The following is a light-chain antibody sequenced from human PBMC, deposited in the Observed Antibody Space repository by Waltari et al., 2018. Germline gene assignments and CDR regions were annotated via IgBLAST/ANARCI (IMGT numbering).Light chain of an antibody. CDR3: QQRGSWPLT. J-gene: IGKJ4*01. V-gene: IGKV3-11*01. CDR2: NAS. CDR1: QSISTY. Sequence: EIVLTQSPATLSLSPGERATLSCRASQSISTYLAWYQQKPGQAPRLLMDNASNRTTGIPAGFSGSGTGTDFTLTVSSLEPEDFAVDYCQQRGSWPLTFGGGTKVEIK.